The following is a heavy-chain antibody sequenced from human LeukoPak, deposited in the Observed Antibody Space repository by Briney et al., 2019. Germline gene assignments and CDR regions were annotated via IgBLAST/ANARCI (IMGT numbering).Heavy chain of an antibody. D-gene: IGHD3-3*01. V-gene: IGHV4-59*01. Sequence: SETLSLTCTVSGGSISSYYWSWIRQPPGKGLEWIGYIYYSGSTNYNLSLKSRVTISVDTSKNQFSLKLSSVTAADTAVYYCARDVGYYDFWSGYDMRFDPWGQGTLVTVSS. J-gene: IGHJ5*02. CDR2: IYYSGST. CDR3: ARDVGYYDFWSGYDMRFDP. CDR1: GGSISSYY.